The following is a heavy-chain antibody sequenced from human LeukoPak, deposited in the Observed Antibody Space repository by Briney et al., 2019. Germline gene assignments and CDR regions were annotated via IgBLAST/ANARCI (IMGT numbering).Heavy chain of an antibody. J-gene: IGHJ4*02. CDR2: INLDGTET. V-gene: IGHV3-74*01. Sequence: PGGSLRLSCTASGFIFRNNWMHWVRQAPGKGLIWVSRINLDGTETTYADSVKGRFTISRDNSKNTLYLQMNSLRAEDTAVYYCARANSGYDSFDYWGQGTLVTVSS. CDR1: GFIFRNNW. D-gene: IGHD5-12*01. CDR3: ARANSGYDSFDY.